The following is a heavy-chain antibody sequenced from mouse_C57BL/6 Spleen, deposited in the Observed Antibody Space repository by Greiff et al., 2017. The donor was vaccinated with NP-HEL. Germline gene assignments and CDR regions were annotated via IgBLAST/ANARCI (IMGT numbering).Heavy chain of an antibody. CDR2: IDPENGDT. J-gene: IGHJ4*01. CDR3: TTGFRGSSAYYYAMDY. V-gene: IGHV14-4*01. CDR1: GFNIKDDY. Sequence: VQLQQSGAELVRPGASVKLSCTASGFNIKDDYMHWVKQRPEQGLEWIGWIDPENGDTEYASKFQGKATITADTSSNTAYLQLSSLTSEDTAVYYCTTGFRGSSAYYYAMDYWGQGTSVTVSS. D-gene: IGHD1-1*01.